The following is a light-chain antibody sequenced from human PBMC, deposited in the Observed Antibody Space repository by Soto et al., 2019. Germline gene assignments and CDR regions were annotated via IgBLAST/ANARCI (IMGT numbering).Light chain of an antibody. CDR3: AAWDDSLNGFHV. CDR1: SSNIGTNS. CDR2: NND. Sequence: QSVLTQPPSASGTPGQRVTISCSGGSSNIGTNSVNWYQQLPGRAPKLLIYNNDLRPSGVPDRFSGSKSGTSASLAISGLQSEDEADYYCAAWDDSLNGFHVFGIGPTVPVL. J-gene: IGLJ1*01. V-gene: IGLV1-44*01.